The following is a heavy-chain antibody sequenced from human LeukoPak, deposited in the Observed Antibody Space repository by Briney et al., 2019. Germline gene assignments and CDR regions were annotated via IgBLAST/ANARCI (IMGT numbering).Heavy chain of an antibody. D-gene: IGHD3-16*01. J-gene: IGHJ6*03. CDR1: GFTFSSYS. CDR2: ISSSSSYI. Sequence: GGSLRLSCAASGFTFSSYSMNWVRQAPGKGLEWVSSISSSSSYIYYADSVKGRFTISRDNAKNSLYLQMNSLRAEDTAVYYCARDWGSTMAYYYYYYMDVWGKGTTVTVSS. CDR3: ARDWGSTMAYYYYYYMDV. V-gene: IGHV3-21*01.